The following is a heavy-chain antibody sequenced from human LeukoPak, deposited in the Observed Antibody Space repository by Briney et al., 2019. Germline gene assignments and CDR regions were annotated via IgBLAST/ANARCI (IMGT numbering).Heavy chain of an antibody. D-gene: IGHD2-21*02. CDR2: ISYDGSNK. CDR1: GFTFSSYG. V-gene: IGHV3-30*18. J-gene: IGHJ4*02. Sequence: GGSLRLSCAASGFTFSSYGMHWVRQAPGKGLEWVAVISYDGSNKYYADSVKGRFTISRDNSNNTLYLQMNSLRAEDTAVYYCAKAGSVTGNYWGQGTLVTVSS. CDR3: AKAGSVTGNY.